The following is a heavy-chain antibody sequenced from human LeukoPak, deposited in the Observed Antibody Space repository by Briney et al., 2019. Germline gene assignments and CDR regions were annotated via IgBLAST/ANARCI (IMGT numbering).Heavy chain of an antibody. CDR2: IDPNSGGT. J-gene: IGHJ4*02. D-gene: IGHD2-15*01. V-gene: IGHV1-2*02. Sequence: ASVTVSCKASGYTFTGCYMHWVRQAPAQGREWMGWIDPNSGGTNSEQKFQGRVTMTRDTSISTAYMEVSRLRSDDTALYYCARDRYCSAASCYGNLFDYWGQGTLVTVSS. CDR1: GYTFTGCY. CDR3: ARDRYCSAASCYGNLFDY.